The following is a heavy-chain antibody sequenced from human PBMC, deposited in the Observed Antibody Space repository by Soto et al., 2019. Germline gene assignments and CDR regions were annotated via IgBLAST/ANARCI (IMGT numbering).Heavy chain of an antibody. J-gene: IGHJ4*02. Sequence: QVQLQESGSGLLKPSQTLSLDCSVSGDSLRRGFHHWSWIRQTPGKGLQLIGYIATNGDTHYDPSLRNRLNMSIVTTESGFSLKVTSVTAADTAVYYCARGTVYYCPNDKCGFFFDHWGQGALVTVTS. CDR2: IATNGDT. V-gene: IGHV4-31*03. D-gene: IGHD2-8*01. CDR1: GDSLRRGFHH. CDR3: ARGTVYYCPNDKCGFFFDH.